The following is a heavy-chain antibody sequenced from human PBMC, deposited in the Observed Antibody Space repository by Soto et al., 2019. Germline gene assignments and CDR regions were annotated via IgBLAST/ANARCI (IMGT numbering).Heavy chain of an antibody. CDR2: ISAYNGNT. V-gene: IGHV1-18*04. CDR1: GYTFTSYG. J-gene: IGHJ4*02. CDR3: ARGPYSSSGVYYFDY. Sequence: GASVKVSCRASGYTFTSYGISWVRQAPGQGLEWMGWISAYNGNTNYAQKLQGRVTMTTDTSTSTAYMELRSLRSDDTAVYYCARGPYSSSGVYYFDYWGQGTLVTVSS. D-gene: IGHD6-6*01.